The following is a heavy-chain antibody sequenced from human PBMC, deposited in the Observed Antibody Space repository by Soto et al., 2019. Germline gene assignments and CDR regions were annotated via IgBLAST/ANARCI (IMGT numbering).Heavy chain of an antibody. Sequence: GGSLRLSCAASGFTFSNAYMNWVRQAPGKGLEWVGRIKTKADGGTTDYAAPVKGRFIISRDDSKDTLYVQMNSLQTDDTGVYYCSHDPERRGQYGMDVWGQGTTVTVSS. J-gene: IGHJ6*02. CDR3: SHDPERRGQYGMDV. CDR2: IKTKADGGTT. CDR1: GFTFSNAY. V-gene: IGHV3-15*07. D-gene: IGHD1-1*01.